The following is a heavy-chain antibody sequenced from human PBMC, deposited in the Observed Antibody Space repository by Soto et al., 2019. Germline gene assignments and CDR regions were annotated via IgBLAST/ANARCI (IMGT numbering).Heavy chain of an antibody. J-gene: IGHJ4*02. CDR1: GGSVSSGSYY. Sequence: SETLSLTCTVSGGSVSSGSYYWSWIRQPPGKGLGWIGYIYYSGSTNYNPSLKSRVTISVDTSKNQFSLKLSSVTAADTAVYYCARAPKPLKPYDILTGYYYFDYWGQGTLVTVSS. CDR2: IYYSGST. CDR3: ARAPKPLKPYDILTGYYYFDY. V-gene: IGHV4-61*01. D-gene: IGHD3-9*01.